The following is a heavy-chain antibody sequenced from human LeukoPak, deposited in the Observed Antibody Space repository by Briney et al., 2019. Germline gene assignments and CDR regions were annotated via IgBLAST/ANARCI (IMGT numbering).Heavy chain of an antibody. CDR3: ARDNDWAFHY. J-gene: IGHJ4*02. V-gene: IGHV3-48*02. CDR2: INHNGEMI. Sequence: GGSLRLSCAASGFTFSNYVMRWVRQAAGKGLEWVSYINHNGEMIFYPDFVKGRFTISRDNAKNSLYLQMNSLRDEDTAVYYCARDNDWAFHYWGQGTLVTVSS. CDR1: GFTFSNYV. D-gene: IGHD3-9*01.